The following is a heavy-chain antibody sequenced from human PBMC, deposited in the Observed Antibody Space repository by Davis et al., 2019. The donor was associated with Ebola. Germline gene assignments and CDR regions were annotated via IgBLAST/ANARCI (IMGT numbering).Heavy chain of an antibody. D-gene: IGHD5-12*01. J-gene: IGHJ3*02. CDR3: TTPGGQDSGYDVFDI. CDR1: EYTFTSYD. Sequence: ASVKVSCKASEYTFTSYDITWVRQAPGQGLEWMGMINPNDGRTIYAQKFQGRVTVTRDTSTTTVYMDLSSLRSEDTALYYCTTPGGQDSGYDVFDIWGQGTMVTVSS. CDR2: INPNDGRT. V-gene: IGHV1-46*03.